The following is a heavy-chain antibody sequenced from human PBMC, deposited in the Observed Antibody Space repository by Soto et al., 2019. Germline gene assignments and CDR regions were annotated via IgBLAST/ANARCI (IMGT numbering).Heavy chain of an antibody. V-gene: IGHV4-4*02. CDR3: ASGTRVTIFGVVRVFDY. CDR1: GGSISSSNR. J-gene: IGHJ4*02. CDR2: IYHTGST. D-gene: IGHD3-3*01. Sequence: PSETLSLTCAVSGGSISSSNRWSWVRQPPGKGLEWIGEIYHTGSTNYNPSLKSRVTISVDKSKNQFSLKLSSVTAADTAVYYCASGTRVTIFGVVRVFDYWGQGTLVTVSS.